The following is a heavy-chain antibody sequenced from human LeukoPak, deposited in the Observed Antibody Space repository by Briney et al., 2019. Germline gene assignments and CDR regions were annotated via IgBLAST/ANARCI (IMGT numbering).Heavy chain of an antibody. CDR1: GYTFTSYG. CDR3: AKESPEAAAGIIQH. J-gene: IGHJ1*01. D-gene: IGHD6-13*01. V-gene: IGHV1-18*01. Sequence: ASVKVSCKASGYTFTSYGISWVRQAPGQGLEWMGWISAYNGNTNYAQKLQGRVTMTTDTSTSTAYMELRSLRSDDTAVYYCAKESPEAAAGIIQHWGQGTLVTVSS. CDR2: ISAYNGNT.